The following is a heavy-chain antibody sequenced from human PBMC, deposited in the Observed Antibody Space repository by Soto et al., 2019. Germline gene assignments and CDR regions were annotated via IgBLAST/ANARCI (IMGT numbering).Heavy chain of an antibody. D-gene: IGHD2-2*01. CDR1: GGSISSYY. Sequence: SETLSLTCTVSGGSISSYYWSWIRQPAGKGLEWIGRIYTSGSTNYNPSLKSRVTMSVDTSKNQFSLKLNTVTAADTAVYYCERAYTSNRWYDVFAYWGRGTLVTVSS. CDR3: ERAYTSNRWYDVFAY. CDR2: IYTSGST. J-gene: IGHJ4*02. V-gene: IGHV4-4*07.